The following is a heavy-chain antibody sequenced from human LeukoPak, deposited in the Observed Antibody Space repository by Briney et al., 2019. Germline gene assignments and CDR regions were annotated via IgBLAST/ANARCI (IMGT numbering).Heavy chain of an antibody. D-gene: IGHD1-26*01. CDR2: IYSGGIT. Sequence: PGRSLRLSCAASGFTVSGNSMSWVRQAPGKGLEWVSVIYSGGITNYADSVKGRFTISRDSSKNTVSLQMNSLRAEDTAVYYCARREALDYWGQGTLVTVSS. CDR3: ARREALDY. V-gene: IGHV3-66*04. CDR1: GFTVSGNS. J-gene: IGHJ4*02.